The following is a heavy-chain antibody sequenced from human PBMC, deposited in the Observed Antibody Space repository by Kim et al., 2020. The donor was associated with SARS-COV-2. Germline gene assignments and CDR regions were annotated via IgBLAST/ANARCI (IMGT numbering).Heavy chain of an antibody. D-gene: IGHD6-13*01. V-gene: IGHV4-59*01. CDR1: GGSISSYY. Sequence: SETLSLTCTVSGGSISSYYWSWIRQPPGKGLEWIGYIYYSGSTNYNPSLKSRVTISVDTSKNQFSLKLSSVTAADTAVYYCAGSWYSFNYFDYWGQGTLVTVSS. CDR2: IYYSGST. J-gene: IGHJ4*02. CDR3: AGSWYSFNYFDY.